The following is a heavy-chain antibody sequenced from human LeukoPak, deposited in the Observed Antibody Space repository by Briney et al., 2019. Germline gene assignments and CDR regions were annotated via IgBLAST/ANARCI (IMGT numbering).Heavy chain of an antibody. J-gene: IGHJ4*02. D-gene: IGHD5-18*01. CDR1: GFTFDDYA. Sequence: GGSLRLSCAAPGFTFDDYAMHWVRQAPGKGLEWVSGISWNSGSIDYADSVKGPFTISRDNAKNSLYLQMNSLRAEDMALYYCAKDKSQLWLGGTFDYWGQGTLVTVSS. CDR2: ISWNSGSI. V-gene: IGHV3-9*03. CDR3: AKDKSQLWLGGTFDY.